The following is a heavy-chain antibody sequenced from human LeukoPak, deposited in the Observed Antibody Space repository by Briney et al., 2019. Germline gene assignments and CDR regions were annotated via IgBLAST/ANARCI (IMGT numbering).Heavy chain of an antibody. D-gene: IGHD1-26*01. CDR1: GYTFTGYY. CDR2: INPNSGGT. CDR3: ARDRVGATPTNWFDP. J-gene: IGHJ5*02. V-gene: IGHV1-2*02. Sequence: ASVKVSCKASGYTFTGYYMHWVRQAPGQGLEWMGWINPNSGGTNYAQKFQGRVTMTRDTSISTAYMELSRLRSDDTAVYHCARDRVGATPTNWFDPWGQGTLVTVSS.